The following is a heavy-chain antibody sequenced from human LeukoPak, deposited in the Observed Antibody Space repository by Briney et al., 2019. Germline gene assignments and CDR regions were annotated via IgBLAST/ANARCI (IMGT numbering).Heavy chain of an antibody. D-gene: IGHD2-15*01. CDR3: ARSRIVDRRGYFDF. Sequence: GGSLRLSCVTSGFTFSNYPMTWVRQSPGKGLEWVSTIGGSDDTYYADSVQGRFTISRDTSKNTLYLQMHSLGAEDTAVYYCARSRIVDRRGYFDFWGQGTLVTASS. CDR2: IGGSDDT. V-gene: IGHV3-23*01. CDR1: GFTFSNYP. J-gene: IGHJ4*02.